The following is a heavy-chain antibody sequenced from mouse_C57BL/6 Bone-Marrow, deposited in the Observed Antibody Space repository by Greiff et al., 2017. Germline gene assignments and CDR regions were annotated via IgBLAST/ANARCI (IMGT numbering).Heavy chain of an antibody. Sequence: EVQVVESGGGLVQPKGSLKLSCAASGFTFNTYAMHWVRQAPGKGLEWVARIRSKSSNYATYYADSVKDRFTISRADSQSMLYLQMNNLTTEDTAMYYCDHWDDGYPLAYWGQGTLVTVSA. CDR2: IRSKSSNYAT. V-gene: IGHV10-3*01. CDR3: DHWDDGYPLAY. J-gene: IGHJ3*01. D-gene: IGHD2-3*01. CDR1: GFTFNTYA.